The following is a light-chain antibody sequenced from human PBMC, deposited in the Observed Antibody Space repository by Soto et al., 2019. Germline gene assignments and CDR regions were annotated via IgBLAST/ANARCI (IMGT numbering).Light chain of an antibody. Sequence: DVVMTQTPLSLSVAPGQPASISCKSSQSLLHITGETFLFWYRQKPGQAPRLLIYGASNRATGVPDRFSGSGSGTVFTLTISSLQSDDFAVYYCQQYLDWPRTFGQGTKVDIK. V-gene: IGKV2D-29*01. J-gene: IGKJ1*01. CDR3: QQYLDWPRT. CDR2: GAS. CDR1: QSLLHITGETF.